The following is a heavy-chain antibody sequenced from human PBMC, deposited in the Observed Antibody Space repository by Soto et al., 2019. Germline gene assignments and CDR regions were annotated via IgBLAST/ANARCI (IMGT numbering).Heavy chain of an antibody. CDR1: GASITSHY. Sequence: QVQLQESGPGLVKPSETLSLTCNVSGASITSHYFAWIRQTPGRRLEWLGFIYLGGSINYNPSCKSRVLISVDTSKDQFAVRLSSVTAADTAVYYCARARYDSIGFNLDPWGLGTLVTVSS. CDR2: IYLGGSI. J-gene: IGHJ5*02. V-gene: IGHV4-59*11. CDR3: ARARYDSIGFNLDP. D-gene: IGHD3-22*01.